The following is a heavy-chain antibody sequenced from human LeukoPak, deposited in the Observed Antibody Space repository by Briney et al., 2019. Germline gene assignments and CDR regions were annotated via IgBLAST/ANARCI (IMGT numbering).Heavy chain of an antibody. Sequence: PSETLSLTCTVSGGSISSSSYYWGWIRQPPGKGLEWIGSIYYSGSTYYNPSLKSRVTISVDTSKNQFSLKLSSVTAADTAVYYCARVENPRAGPGVGRYAFDIWGQGTMVTVSS. V-gene: IGHV4-39*07. CDR1: GGSISSSSYY. J-gene: IGHJ3*02. CDR3: ARVENPRAGPGVGRYAFDI. CDR2: IYYSGST. D-gene: IGHD7-27*01.